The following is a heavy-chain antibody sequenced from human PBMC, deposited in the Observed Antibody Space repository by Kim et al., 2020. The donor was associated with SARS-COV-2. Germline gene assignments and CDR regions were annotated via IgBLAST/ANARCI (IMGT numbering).Heavy chain of an antibody. CDR2: ISWNSGSI. CDR1: GFTFDDYA. Sequence: GGSLRLSCAASGFTFDDYAMHWVRQAPGKGLEWVSGISWNSGSIGYADSVKGRFTISRDNAKNSLYLQMNSLRAEDTALYYCAKDIGAVDYYESSGNAFDIWGPGTTVTVSS. CDR3: AKDIGAVDYYESSGNAFDI. D-gene: IGHD3-22*01. J-gene: IGHJ3*02. V-gene: IGHV3-9*01.